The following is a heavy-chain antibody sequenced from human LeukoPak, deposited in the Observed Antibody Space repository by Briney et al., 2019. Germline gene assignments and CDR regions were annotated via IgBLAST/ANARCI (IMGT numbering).Heavy chain of an antibody. CDR3: ARDPYCGGDCYPDAFDI. Sequence: PGGSLRLSCAASGVALRNYAMTWIRRPPGKGLQWVSVISSSSSYIYYADSVKGRFTISRDNAKNSLYLQMNSLRAEDTAVYYCARDPYCGGDCYPDAFDIWGQGTMVTVSS. V-gene: IGHV3-21*01. CDR1: GVALRNYA. CDR2: ISSSSSYI. J-gene: IGHJ3*02. D-gene: IGHD2-21*02.